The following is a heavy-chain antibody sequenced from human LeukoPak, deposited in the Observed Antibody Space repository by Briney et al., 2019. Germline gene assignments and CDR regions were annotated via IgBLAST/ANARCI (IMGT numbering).Heavy chain of an antibody. D-gene: IGHD2/OR15-2a*01. CDR1: RFIFANYW. J-gene: IGHJ4*02. CDR3: TSFFETN. CDR2: VNNDGSAT. V-gene: IGHV3-74*01. Sequence: GGSLRLSCAASRFIFANYWIHWVRQAPGKGLVWVSHVNNDGSATSYADSVKGRFTISRDSAKNTVYLHMNSLRVEDTAVYYCTSFFETNWGQGTLVTVSS.